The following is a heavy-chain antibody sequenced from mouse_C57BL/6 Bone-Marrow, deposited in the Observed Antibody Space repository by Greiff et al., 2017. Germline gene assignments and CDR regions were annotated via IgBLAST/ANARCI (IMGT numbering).Heavy chain of an antibody. CDR3: ARGDITVVATNFDY. V-gene: IGHV1-18*01. D-gene: IGHD1-1*01. J-gene: IGHJ2*01. CDR1: GYTFTDYN. CDR2: INPNNGGT. Sequence: VQLQQSGPELVKPGASVKIPCKASGYTFTDYNMDWVKQSHGKSLEWIGDINPNNGGTIYNQKFKSKATLTVDKSSSTAYMQLSSLTSEDSAVYYCARGDITVVATNFDYWGQGTTLTVSS.